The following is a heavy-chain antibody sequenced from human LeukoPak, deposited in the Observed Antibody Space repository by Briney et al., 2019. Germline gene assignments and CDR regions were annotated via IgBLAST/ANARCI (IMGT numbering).Heavy chain of an antibody. Sequence: GGSLRLSCAAPGFTFSDYALGWVRQAPGRGLEWVATLSGSGAGTYYSDSVQGRFTISRDNSKRTLFLQMNSLRAGDTAFYYCAKAELGVDTFFDYWGQGTLVTVSS. CDR2: LSGSGAGT. V-gene: IGHV3-23*01. CDR1: GFTFSDYA. D-gene: IGHD3-3*01. J-gene: IGHJ4*02. CDR3: AKAELGVDTFFDY.